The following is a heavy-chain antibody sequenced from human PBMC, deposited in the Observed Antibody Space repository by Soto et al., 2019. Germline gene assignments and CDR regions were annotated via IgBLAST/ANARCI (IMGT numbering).Heavy chain of an antibody. CDR2: IKSKSAGGTT. V-gene: IGHV3-15*07. CDR1: GLSLRNVW. CDR3: TRDMGTGTPFDP. J-gene: IGHJ5*02. D-gene: IGHD1-1*01. Sequence: EVQLVESGGGLVEPGGSLRLSCAASGLSLRNVWMDWVRQAPGKGLEWVGRIKSKSAGGTTDCAAPVKGRFTISRDDSQNTLYLQMNSLKIEDTAVYYCTRDMGTGTPFDPWGQGTLVTVSS.